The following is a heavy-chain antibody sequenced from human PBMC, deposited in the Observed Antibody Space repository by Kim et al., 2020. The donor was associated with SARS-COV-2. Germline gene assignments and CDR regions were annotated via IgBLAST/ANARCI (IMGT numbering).Heavy chain of an antibody. D-gene: IGHD3-22*01. Sequence: SRKSRVTISVDTSKNQFSLRLSSVTAADTAVYYCARDVGCSGHYCELFGDVWGQGTTVTVSS. J-gene: IGHJ6*02. CDR3: ARDVGCSGHYCELFGDV. V-gene: IGHV4-59*01.